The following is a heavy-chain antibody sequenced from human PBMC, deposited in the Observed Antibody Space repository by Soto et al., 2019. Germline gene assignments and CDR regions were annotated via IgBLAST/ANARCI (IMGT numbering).Heavy chain of an antibody. CDR1: GGSFSGYY. CDR3: ARGPHWFDP. Sequence: PSETLSLTCAVSGGSFSGYYWSWIRQPPGKGLEWIGEINHSGSTNYNPSLKSRVTISVDTSKNQFSLKLSSVTAADTAVYYCARGPHWFDPWGQGTLVTVSS. V-gene: IGHV4-34*01. CDR2: INHSGST. J-gene: IGHJ5*02.